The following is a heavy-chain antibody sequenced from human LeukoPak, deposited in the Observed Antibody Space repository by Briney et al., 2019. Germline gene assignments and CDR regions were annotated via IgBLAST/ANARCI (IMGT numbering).Heavy chain of an antibody. Sequence: GGSLRLSCAASGFTFSSYAMSWVRQAPGKGLEWVSAISGSGGSTYYADSVKGRFTISRDNSKNTLYLQMNSLRAEDTAVYYCAKDLRGGRFLEWPPKSNYFDYWGQGTLVTVSS. CDR1: GFTFSSYA. V-gene: IGHV3-23*01. CDR2: ISGSGGST. CDR3: AKDLRGGRFLEWPPKSNYFDY. D-gene: IGHD3-3*01. J-gene: IGHJ4*02.